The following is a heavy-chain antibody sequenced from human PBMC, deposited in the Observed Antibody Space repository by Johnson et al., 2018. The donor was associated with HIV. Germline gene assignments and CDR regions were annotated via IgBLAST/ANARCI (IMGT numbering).Heavy chain of an antibody. D-gene: IGHD1-26*01. V-gene: IGHV3-30-3*01. Sequence: QVQLVESGGGVVQPGRSMRLSCAASGFTFSSYAMHWVRQAPGKGLEWVAVISYDGSNKYYADSVKGRFTISRDNSKNTLYLQMNSLRAEDTAVYYWAKEDGSVGATTGNAFDIWGQGTMVTVSS. J-gene: IGHJ3*02. CDR3: AKEDGSVGATTGNAFDI. CDR1: GFTFSSYA. CDR2: ISYDGSNK.